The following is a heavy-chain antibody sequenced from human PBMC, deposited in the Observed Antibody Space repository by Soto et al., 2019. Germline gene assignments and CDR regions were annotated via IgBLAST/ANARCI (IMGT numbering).Heavy chain of an antibody. CDR1: GFSLSTSGVG. J-gene: IGHJ4*02. CDR2: IYQDDDK. D-gene: IGHD2-15*01. V-gene: IGHV2-5*02. Sequence: QITLKESGPTLVKPTQTLTLTCTFSGFSLSTSGVGVGWIRQPPGKALEWLVLIYQDDDKRYSPSLRSRLTITEDTSKNQVVLTMTNMDPVDTATYYCARSSRGGHYFDYWGQGTLVTVSS. CDR3: ARSSRGGHYFDY.